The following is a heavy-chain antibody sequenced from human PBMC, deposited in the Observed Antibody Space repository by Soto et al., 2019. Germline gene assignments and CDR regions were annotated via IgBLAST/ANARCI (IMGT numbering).Heavy chain of an antibody. CDR1: GFTFDDYT. V-gene: IGHV3-43*01. D-gene: IGHD2-15*01. Sequence: EVQLVESGGVVVQPGGSLRLSCAASGFTFDDYTMHWVRQAPGKGLEWVSLISWDGGSTYYADSVKGRFTISRDNSKNSLYLQMNSLRTEDTALYYCAKDIGGYCSGGSCSACYYGMDVWGQGTTVTVSS. CDR3: AKDIGGYCSGGSCSACYYGMDV. J-gene: IGHJ6*02. CDR2: ISWDGGST.